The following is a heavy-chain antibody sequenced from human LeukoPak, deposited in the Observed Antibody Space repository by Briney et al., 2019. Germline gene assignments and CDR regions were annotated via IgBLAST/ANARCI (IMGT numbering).Heavy chain of an antibody. V-gene: IGHV3-7*03. Sequence: LPGGSLRLSCAASGFTFSSYWMSWVRQAPGKGPEWVANIKQDGGEIYYVDSVKGRFTISRDSAKNSLYLQMNSLRAEDTAVYYCARDKKVGATNFDYWGQGTLVTVSS. CDR3: ARDKKVGATNFDY. CDR1: GFTFSSYW. D-gene: IGHD1-26*01. J-gene: IGHJ4*02. CDR2: IKQDGGEI.